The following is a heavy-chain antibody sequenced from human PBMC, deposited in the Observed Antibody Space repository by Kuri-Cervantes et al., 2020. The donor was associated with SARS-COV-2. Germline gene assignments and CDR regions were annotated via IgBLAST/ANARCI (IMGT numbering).Heavy chain of an antibody. J-gene: IGHJ3*02. D-gene: IGHD3-16*01. CDR2: IYNSGNT. CDR1: GGSISSYY. V-gene: IGHV4-59*08. CDR3: ARHTAVWAINGVGFEI. Sequence: SETLSLTCTVSGGSISSYYWSWIRQPAGKGLEWIGVIYNSGNTNYNPSLKSRVTMSVDTSKNQFSLKLSSVTAADTAVYYCARHTAVWAINGVGFEIWGQGTMVTVSS.